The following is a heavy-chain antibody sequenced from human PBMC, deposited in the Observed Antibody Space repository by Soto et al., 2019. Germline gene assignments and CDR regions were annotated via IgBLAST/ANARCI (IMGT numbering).Heavy chain of an antibody. CDR1: GGTFSSYA. Sequence: SVKVSCKASGGTFSSYAISWVRQAPGQGLEWMGGIIPIFGTANYAQKFQGRVTITADESTSTAYMELSSLRSEDTAVYYCARKGYYDSSGYYYRTYYYGMDVWGQGTTVTVSS. J-gene: IGHJ6*02. CDR3: ARKGYYDSSGYYYRTYYYGMDV. D-gene: IGHD3-22*01. CDR2: IIPIFGTA. V-gene: IGHV1-69*13.